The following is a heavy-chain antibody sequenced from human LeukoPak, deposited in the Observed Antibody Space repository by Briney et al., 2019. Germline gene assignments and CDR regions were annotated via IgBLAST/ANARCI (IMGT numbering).Heavy chain of an antibody. CDR3: ASWLPRNSPTNDARAYNAFDI. V-gene: IGHV4-34*01. D-gene: IGHD5-18*01. Sequence: PSETLSLTCAVYGGSFSGYYWSWIRQPPGKGLEWIGEINHSGSTNYNPSLKSRVTISVDTSKNQFSLKLSSVTAADTAVYYCASWLPRNSPTNDARAYNAFDIWGQGTMVTVSS. J-gene: IGHJ3*02. CDR2: INHSGST. CDR1: GGSFSGYY.